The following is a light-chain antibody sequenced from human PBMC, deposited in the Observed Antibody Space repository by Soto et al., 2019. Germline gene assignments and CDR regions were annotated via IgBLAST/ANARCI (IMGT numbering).Light chain of an antibody. V-gene: IGKV3-20*01. J-gene: IGKJ2*01. Sequence: DIVLTQSPGTLSLSPGERAILSCRASQNVRSNYLAWYQQKSGQAPRLIIYGVSSRDTGIPDRFSGSGSGTDFTLTISRLEPEDFAVYYCQQYSSSPFTFGQGTKVEI. CDR2: GVS. CDR3: QQYSSSPFT. CDR1: QNVRSNY.